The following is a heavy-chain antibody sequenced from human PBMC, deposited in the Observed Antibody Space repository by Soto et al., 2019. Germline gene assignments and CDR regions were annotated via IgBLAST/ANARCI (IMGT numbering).Heavy chain of an antibody. V-gene: IGHV4-34*01. CDR2: INHSGRT. CDR1: GGSFSGYY. J-gene: IGHJ5*02. Sequence: QVQLQQWGAGLLKPSETLSLTCAVYGGSFSGYYWSWIRQPPGKGLEWIGEINHSGRTNYNPSLKGRVTISVDTSKNQFSLKLSSVTAADTAVYYCARGKVVVVPAAMRWFDPWGQGTLVTVSS. CDR3: ARGKVVVVPAAMRWFDP. D-gene: IGHD2-2*01.